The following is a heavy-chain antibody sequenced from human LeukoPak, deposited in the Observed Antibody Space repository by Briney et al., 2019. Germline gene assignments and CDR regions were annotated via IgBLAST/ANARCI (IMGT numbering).Heavy chain of an antibody. J-gene: IGHJ6*02. CDR2: ISAYNGNT. V-gene: IGHV1-18*01. CDR3: ARDPYVRSSSLYGMDV. Sequence: ASVKVSCKASGYTFTSYGISWVRQPPGQGLEWMGWISAYNGNTNYAQKLQGRVTMTTDTSTSTAYMELRSLRSDDTAVYYCARDPYVRSSSLYGMDVWGQGTTVTVSS. CDR1: GYTFTSYG. D-gene: IGHD6-13*01.